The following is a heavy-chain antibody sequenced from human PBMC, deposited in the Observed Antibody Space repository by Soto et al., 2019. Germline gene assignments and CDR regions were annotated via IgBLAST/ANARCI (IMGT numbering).Heavy chain of an antibody. CDR2: IYWDDDK. CDR3: IHSRCGGDCLQTYASYYYYGMDV. D-gene: IGHD2-21*02. J-gene: IGHJ6*02. CDR1: AFSLSTGGVG. V-gene: IGHV2-5*02. Sequence: QITLKESGPTLVKPTQTLTLTCTFSAFSLSTGGVGVGWIRQPPGKALEWLALIYWDDDKRYSPSLRSRLTIPNDTTKNQVVLTMTNMDPVDTATYYCIHSRCGGDCLQTYASYYYYGMDVWGQGTTVTVSS.